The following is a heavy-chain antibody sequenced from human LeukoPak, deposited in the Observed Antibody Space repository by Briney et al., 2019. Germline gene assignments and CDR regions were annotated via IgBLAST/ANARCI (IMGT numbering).Heavy chain of an antibody. V-gene: IGHV4-39*07. J-gene: IGHJ4*02. CDR1: GGSISSSSYY. Sequence: SETLSLTCTVSGGSISSSSYYWGWIRQPPGKGLEWIGSIYYSGYTYYNPSLKSRVTISVDTSKNQFSLKMTSVTAADTAVFYCARGDRSAFDYWGQGALVTVSS. CDR2: IYYSGYT. CDR3: ARGDRSAFDY. D-gene: IGHD3-22*01.